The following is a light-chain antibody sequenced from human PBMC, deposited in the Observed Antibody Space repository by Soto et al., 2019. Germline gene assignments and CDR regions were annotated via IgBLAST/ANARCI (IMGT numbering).Light chain of an antibody. J-gene: IGKJ2*01. CDR1: QSSSSW. CDR3: QQYNSYYT. CDR2: DAS. Sequence: DIQMTQSPSTLSASVGDRVTITCRASQSSSSWLAWYQQKPGKAPKLLIYDASSLESGVPSRFSGSGSGTEITLTISSLQPDDFATDYCQQYNSYYTFGQGTKLEIK. V-gene: IGKV1-5*01.